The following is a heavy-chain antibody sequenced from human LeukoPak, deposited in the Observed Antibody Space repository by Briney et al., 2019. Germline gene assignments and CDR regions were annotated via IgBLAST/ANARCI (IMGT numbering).Heavy chain of an antibody. J-gene: IGHJ4*02. Sequence: GGSLRLSCAASGFTFSSYGMHWVRQAPGKGLEWVAVIWYDGSNKYYVDSVKGRFTISRDNSKNTLHLQMNSLRAEDTAVYYCAKGSPADYYDDAGMSCDYWGQGTLVTVSS. CDR3: AKGSPADYYDDAGMSCDY. CDR1: GFTFSSYG. D-gene: IGHD3-22*01. V-gene: IGHV3-33*06. CDR2: IWYDGSNK.